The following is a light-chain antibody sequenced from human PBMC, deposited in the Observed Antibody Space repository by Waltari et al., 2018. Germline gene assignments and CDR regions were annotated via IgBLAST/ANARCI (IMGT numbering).Light chain of an antibody. V-gene: IGLV2-11*01. CDR1: GRAVGDYNP. J-gene: IGLJ3*02. Sequence: QSALTQPRPVSGSPGQSVTISCSGTGRAVGDYNPVFWYQQHPGKAPKLVIYDVTKRPSGVADRFSGSKSGNSASLTVSGLQAEDEADYYCCSYAGTWVFGGGTKLTVL. CDR3: CSYAGTWV. CDR2: DVT.